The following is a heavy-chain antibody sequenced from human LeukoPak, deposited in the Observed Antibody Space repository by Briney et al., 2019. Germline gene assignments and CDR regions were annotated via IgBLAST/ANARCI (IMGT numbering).Heavy chain of an antibody. Sequence: SETLSLTCTVSGGSISSYYWSWIRQPPGQGLEWIGYIYYSGSTNYNPSLKSRVTISVDTSKNQFSLKLSSVTAADTAVYYCARSVVAATWWFDPWGQGTLVTVSS. CDR1: GGSISSYY. D-gene: IGHD2-15*01. J-gene: IGHJ5*02. CDR2: IYYSGST. CDR3: ARSVVAATWWFDP. V-gene: IGHV4-59*01.